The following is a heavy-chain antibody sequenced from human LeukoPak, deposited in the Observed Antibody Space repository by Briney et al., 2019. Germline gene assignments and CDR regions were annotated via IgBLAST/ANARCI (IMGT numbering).Heavy chain of an antibody. D-gene: IGHD5-18*01. V-gene: IGHV4-38-2*01. J-gene: IGHJ4*02. CDR3: AVDRGYSYGSDY. CDR2: IYHSGST. Sequence: SETLSLTCAVSGYSISSGYYWGWIRQPPGKGLEWIGSIYHSGSTYYNPSLKSRVTISVGTSKNQFSLKLSSVTAADTAVYYCAVDRGYSYGSDYWGQGTLVTVSS. CDR1: GYSISSGYY.